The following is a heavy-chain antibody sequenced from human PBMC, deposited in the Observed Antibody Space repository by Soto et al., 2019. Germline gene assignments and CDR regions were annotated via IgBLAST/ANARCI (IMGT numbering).Heavy chain of an antibody. CDR3: ARRPKWNYYAFDI. V-gene: IGHV4-59*08. CDR2: IYYSGST. J-gene: IGHJ3*02. D-gene: IGHD1-7*01. CDR1: GGSISSYY. Sequence: PSETLSRTCTVSGGSISSYYWSWIRQPPGKGLEWIGYIYYSGSTNYNPSLKSRVTISVDTSKNQFSLKLSSVTAADTAVYYCARRPKWNYYAFDIWGQGTMVTVSS.